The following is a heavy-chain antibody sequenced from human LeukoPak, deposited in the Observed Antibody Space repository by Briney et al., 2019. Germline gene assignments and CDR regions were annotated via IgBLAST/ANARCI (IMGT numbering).Heavy chain of an antibody. Sequence: PGESLRLSCAASGFTFCNGWMNWVRQAPGKGLEWVGRIKSKPDGGTIDYAAPVKDQFIISRDDSINTLILQMDSLKSEDTAMYYCTFEFRAQPSSQHWGPGTLVTVSS. D-gene: IGHD2-2*01. CDR1: GFTFCNGW. CDR2: IKSKPDGGTI. CDR3: TFEFRAQPSSQH. V-gene: IGHV3-15*01. J-gene: IGHJ1*01.